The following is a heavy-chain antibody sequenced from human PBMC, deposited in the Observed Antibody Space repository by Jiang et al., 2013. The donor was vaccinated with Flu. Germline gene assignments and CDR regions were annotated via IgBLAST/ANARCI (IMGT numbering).Heavy chain of an antibody. CDR2: LVLEVIN. D-gene: IGHD3-10*01. CDR3: ARAAPYGSGSYSLDY. J-gene: IGHJ4*02. CDR1: FTFSDSS. V-gene: IGHV3-69-1*02. Sequence: FTFSDSSMNWVRPGSREGAWSGSHPLVLEVINNYADSVKGRFTISRDKSKNTLYLQLDSLRAEDTAVYYCARAAPYGSGSYSLDYWGQGTLVTVSS.